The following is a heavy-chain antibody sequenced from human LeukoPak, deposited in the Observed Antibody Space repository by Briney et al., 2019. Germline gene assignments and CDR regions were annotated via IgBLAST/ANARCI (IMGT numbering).Heavy chain of an antibody. V-gene: IGHV1-18*01. J-gene: IGHJ5*02. CDR3: ARGVGDIVVDPTAIRENWFDP. CDR2: ISGVNGNT. Sequence: ASVKVSCKASGYTFTTYGISWVRQAPGQGLEWLGWISGVNGNTNYAQKLQGRVTMTTDTSTSTAYMEMRSLRSDDTAVYYCARGVGDIVVDPTAIRENWFDPWGQGTLVTVSS. D-gene: IGHD2-2*02. CDR1: GYTFTTYG.